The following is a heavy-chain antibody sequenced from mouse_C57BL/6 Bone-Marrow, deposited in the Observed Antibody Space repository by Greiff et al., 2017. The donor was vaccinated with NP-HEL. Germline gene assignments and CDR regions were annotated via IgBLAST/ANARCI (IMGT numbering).Heavy chain of an antibody. CDR3: AREPDGYPFAY. CDR1: GYSITSGYY. V-gene: IGHV3-6*01. Sequence: DVKLQESGPGLVKPSQSLSLTCSVTGYSITSGYYWNWIRQFPGNKLEWMGYISYDGSNNYNPSLKNRISITRDTSKNQFFLKLNSVTTEDTATYYCAREPDGYPFAYWGQGTLVTVSA. D-gene: IGHD2-3*01. CDR2: ISYDGSN. J-gene: IGHJ3*01.